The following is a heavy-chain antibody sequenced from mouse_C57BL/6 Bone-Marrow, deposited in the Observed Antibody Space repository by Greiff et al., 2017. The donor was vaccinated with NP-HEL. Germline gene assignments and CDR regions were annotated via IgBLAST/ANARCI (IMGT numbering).Heavy chain of an antibody. Sequence: EVQLQESGGGLVKPGGSLKLSCAASGFTFSSYAMSWVRQTPEKRLEWVATISDGGSYTYYPDNVKGRFTISRDNAKNNLYLQMSHLKSEDTAMYYCATTMVDYWGQGTTLTVSS. CDR3: ATTMVDY. D-gene: IGHD2-1*01. CDR1: GFTFSSYA. V-gene: IGHV5-4*01. J-gene: IGHJ2*01. CDR2: ISDGGSYT.